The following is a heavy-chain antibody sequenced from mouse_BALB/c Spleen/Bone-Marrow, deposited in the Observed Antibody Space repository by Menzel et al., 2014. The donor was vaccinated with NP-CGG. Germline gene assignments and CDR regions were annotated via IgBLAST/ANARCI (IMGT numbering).Heavy chain of an antibody. D-gene: IGHD2-4*01. J-gene: IGHJ3*01. CDR2: IWAGGST. CDR1: GFSLTSYG. V-gene: IGHV2-9*02. CDR3: ASPIYYDYPLFAD. Sequence: QVQLKESGPGLVAPSQSLSITCTVSGFSLTSYGGHWVRRPPGKGLEWLGVIWAGGSTNYNSALMSRLSISKDNSKSQVFLKMNSLQTDDPAMYYCASPIYYDYPLFADWGQGTLVPVPA.